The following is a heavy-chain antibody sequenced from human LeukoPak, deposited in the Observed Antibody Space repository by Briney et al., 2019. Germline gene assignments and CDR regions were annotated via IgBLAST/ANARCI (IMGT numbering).Heavy chain of an antibody. CDR2: ISWNSGSI. V-gene: IGHV3-9*01. CDR3: AKDRRNDFDY. D-gene: IGHD1-14*01. Sequence: GGSLRLSCAASGFTFDDYTMHWVRQAPGKGLEWVSGISWNSGSIGYADSVKDRFIISRDNAKNSLYLQMSSLRGEDTALYYCAKDRRNDFDYWGQGTLVTVSS. J-gene: IGHJ4*02. CDR1: GFTFDDYT.